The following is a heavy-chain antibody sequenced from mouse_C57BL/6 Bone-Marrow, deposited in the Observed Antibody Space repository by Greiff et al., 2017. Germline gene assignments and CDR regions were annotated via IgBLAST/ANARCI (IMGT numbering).Heavy chain of an antibody. CDR3: ATTMVTTRGKNYYAMDY. Sequence: EVQLVESGGGLVKPGGSLKLSCAASGFTFSDYGMHWVRQAPEKGLEWVAYISSGSSTIYYADTVKGRFTISRDNAKNTLFLQMTSLRSEDTAMYYCATTMVTTRGKNYYAMDYWGQGTSVTVSS. CDR1: GFTFSDYG. CDR2: ISSGSSTI. D-gene: IGHD2-2*01. J-gene: IGHJ4*01. V-gene: IGHV5-17*01.